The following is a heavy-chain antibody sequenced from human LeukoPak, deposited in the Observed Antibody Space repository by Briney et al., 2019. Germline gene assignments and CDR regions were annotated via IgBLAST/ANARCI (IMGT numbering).Heavy chain of an antibody. CDR2: IYSGGST. Sequence: GGSLRLSCAASGFTVSSNYMSWVRQAPGKGLEWVSVIYSGGSTYYADSVKGRFTVSRDNSKNTLYLQMNSLRPEDTAVYYCGKGNEIDYWGQGTLVTVSS. CDR1: GFTVSSNY. J-gene: IGHJ4*02. CDR3: GKGNEIDY. D-gene: IGHD4-23*01. V-gene: IGHV3-66*02.